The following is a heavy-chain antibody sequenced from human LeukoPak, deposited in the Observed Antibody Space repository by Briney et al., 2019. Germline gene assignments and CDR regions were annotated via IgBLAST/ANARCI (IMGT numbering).Heavy chain of an antibody. V-gene: IGHV3-43*02. CDR1: GFTFDDYA. J-gene: IGHJ4*02. D-gene: IGHD1-26*01. Sequence: GGSLRLSCAASGFTFDDYAMHWVRQAPGKGLEWVSLISGDGGSTYYADSVRGRFTISRDNSKNTLYLQMNSLRAEDTAVYYCAKGELVGATKYNWGQGTLVTVSS. CDR3: AKGELVGATKYN. CDR2: ISGDGGST.